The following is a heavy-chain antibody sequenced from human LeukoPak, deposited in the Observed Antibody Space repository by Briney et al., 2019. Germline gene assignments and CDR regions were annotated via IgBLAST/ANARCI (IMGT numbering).Heavy chain of an antibody. CDR1: GYTFTRYG. V-gene: IGHV1-18*01. CDR2: ISAYNGNT. CDR3: ARDRLMGYDIWGYFDY. D-gene: IGHD3-9*01. Sequence: ASVKVSCKASGYTFTRYGISWVRQAPGQGLEWMGWISAYNGNTNYAQKLQGRVTMTTDTSTSTAYMELRSLRSDDTAVYYCARDRLMGYDIWGYFDYWGQGTLVTVSS. J-gene: IGHJ4*02.